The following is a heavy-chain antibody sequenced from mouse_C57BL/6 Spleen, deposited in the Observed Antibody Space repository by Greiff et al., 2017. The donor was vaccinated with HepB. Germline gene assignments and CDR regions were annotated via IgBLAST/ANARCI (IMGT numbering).Heavy chain of an antibody. V-gene: IGHV1-19*01. CDR1: GYTFTDYY. Sequence: EVQLQQSGPVLVKPGASVKMSCKASGYTFTDYYMNWVKQSHGKSLEWIGVINPYNGGTSYNQKFKGKATLTVDKSSSTAYMELNSLTSEDSAVYYCARGGYEDYAMDYWGQGTSVTVSS. CDR3: ARGGYEDYAMDY. J-gene: IGHJ4*01. CDR2: INPYNGGT. D-gene: IGHD2-14*01.